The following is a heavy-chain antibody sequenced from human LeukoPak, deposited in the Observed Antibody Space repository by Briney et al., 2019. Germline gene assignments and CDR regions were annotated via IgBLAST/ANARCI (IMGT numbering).Heavy chain of an antibody. CDR2: INPNSGGT. Sequence: ASVKVSCKTSRYTFNKYGLIWVRQAPGQGLEWMGWINPNSGGTNYAQKFQGWVTMTRDTSISTAYMELSRLRSDDTAVYYCARADGSGSFYGMDVWGQGTTVTVSS. CDR3: ARADGSGSFYGMDV. V-gene: IGHV1-2*04. D-gene: IGHD3-10*01. J-gene: IGHJ6*02. CDR1: RYTFNKYG.